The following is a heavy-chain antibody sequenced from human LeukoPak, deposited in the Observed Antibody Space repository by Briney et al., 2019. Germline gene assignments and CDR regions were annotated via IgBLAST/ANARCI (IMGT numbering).Heavy chain of an antibody. V-gene: IGHV3-30*18. Sequence: GGSLRLSCAASGFTFSSYGMRWVRQAPGKGLEWVAVISYDGRNKYYVDSVKGRFTISRENPKITLYLQMNSLRAEDTAVYYCAKGDYYGSGTFNLWGQGTLVTVSS. J-gene: IGHJ4*02. CDR1: GFTFSSYG. D-gene: IGHD3-10*01. CDR2: ISYDGRNK. CDR3: AKGDYYGSGTFNL.